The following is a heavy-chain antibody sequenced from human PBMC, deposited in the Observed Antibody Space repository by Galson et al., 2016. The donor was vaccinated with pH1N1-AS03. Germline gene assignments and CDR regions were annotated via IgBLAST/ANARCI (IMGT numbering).Heavy chain of an antibody. D-gene: IGHD2/OR15-2a*01. CDR3: ADPFGLP. V-gene: IGHV3-74*01. Sequence: SLRLSCAASGFTFSSYWMHWVRHLPGKGLVWVSGIDSDGSNTYYGDSVRGRFTISRDNAKNTLYLQMNSLRAEDTALYYCADPFGLPWGQGTLITVSS. CDR1: GFTFSSYW. J-gene: IGHJ4*02. CDR2: IDSDGSNT.